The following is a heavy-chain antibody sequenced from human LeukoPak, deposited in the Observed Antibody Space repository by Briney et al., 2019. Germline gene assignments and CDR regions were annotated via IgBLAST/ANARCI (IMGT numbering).Heavy chain of an antibody. CDR2: ISGSGGST. Sequence: GGSLRLSCAASGFTFSTYAINWVRRAPGKGLEWVSGISGSGGSTHYADSVTGRFTISRDNSKNTLYLQMNSLRAEDTAVYYCAKGGRFTMIVTYFDYWGQGTLVTVSS. V-gene: IGHV3-23*01. CDR3: AKGGRFTMIVTYFDY. D-gene: IGHD3-22*01. J-gene: IGHJ4*02. CDR1: GFTFSTYA.